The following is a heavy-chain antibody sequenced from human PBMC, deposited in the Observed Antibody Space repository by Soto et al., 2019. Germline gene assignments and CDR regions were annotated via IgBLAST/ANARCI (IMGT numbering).Heavy chain of an antibody. CDR1: GGSISSYY. CDR2: IFYSGST. D-gene: IGHD2-21*02. V-gene: IGHV4-59*01. Sequence: PSETLSLTCSASGGSISSYYWSWIRQPPGKGLEWIGYIFYSGSTNQSPSLKSRVTISVDTSKNQFSLKLRSVTAADTAVYYCARTALGWFDPWDQGTLVTVSS. J-gene: IGHJ5*02. CDR3: ARTALGWFDP.